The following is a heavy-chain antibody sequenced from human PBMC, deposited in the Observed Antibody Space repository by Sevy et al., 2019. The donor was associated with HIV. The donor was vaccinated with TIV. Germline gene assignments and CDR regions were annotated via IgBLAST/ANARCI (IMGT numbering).Heavy chain of an antibody. V-gene: IGHV4-30-4*01. Sequence: SETLSLTCTVSGGSISSGNYYWHWIRQPPGKGLEWIGYISYTGNTYYNPSLKSPVTISVDTSNNQFSLRLTSVTAADTAVYYCARNLSPSGAFDIWGQGTRVTVSS. CDR2: ISYTGNT. CDR1: GGSISSGNYY. CDR3: ARNLSPSGAFDI. D-gene: IGHD6-25*01. J-gene: IGHJ3*02.